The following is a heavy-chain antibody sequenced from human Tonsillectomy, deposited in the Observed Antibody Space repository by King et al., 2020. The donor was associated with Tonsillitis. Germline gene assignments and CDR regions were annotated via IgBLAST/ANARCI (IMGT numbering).Heavy chain of an antibody. CDR3: ARDPEGYYDSSGYLDY. V-gene: IGHV3-21*01. J-gene: IGHJ4*02. D-gene: IGHD3-22*01. CDR2: ISISGNYI. Sequence: VQLVESGGGLVKPGGSLRLSCAASRFTFSTYTMNWVRQAPGKGLEWVSSISISGNYIYYADSVRGRFTISRDNAKNSLYLQMNSLRAEDTAVYYCARDPEGYYDSSGYLDYWGQGTLVTVSS. CDR1: RFTFSTYT.